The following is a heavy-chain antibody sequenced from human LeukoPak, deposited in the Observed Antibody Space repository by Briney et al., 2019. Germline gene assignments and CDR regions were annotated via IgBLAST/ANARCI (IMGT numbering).Heavy chain of an antibody. D-gene: IGHD1-1*01. CDR3: ARSPSGTGGFDP. Sequence: GGSLRLSCAASGFTFSSYSMNWVRQAPGKGLEWGSYISSSSNTTYYADSVKGRFTISRDNAKNSLYLQMNSLRAEYTAVYYCARSPSGTGGFDPWGQRTLVTVSS. V-gene: IGHV3-48*01. CDR2: ISSSSNTT. CDR1: GFTFSSYS. J-gene: IGHJ5*02.